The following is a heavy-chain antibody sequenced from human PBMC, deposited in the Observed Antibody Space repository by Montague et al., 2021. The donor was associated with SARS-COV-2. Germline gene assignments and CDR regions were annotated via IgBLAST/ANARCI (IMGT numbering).Heavy chain of an antibody. CDR1: GGSISNYF. J-gene: IGHJ6*02. CDR3: ARSSGGAYYYPMDV. D-gene: IGHD6-25*01. CDR2: IYYGGSI. Sequence: SETLSLTCSVSGGSISNYFWSWIRQTPGKGLEWIGYIYYGGSINYNPSLKSRVTISVDTSKNQFSVKLRSVTAADTAVYSCARSSGGAYYYPMDVWGQGILVTVSS. V-gene: IGHV4-59*01.